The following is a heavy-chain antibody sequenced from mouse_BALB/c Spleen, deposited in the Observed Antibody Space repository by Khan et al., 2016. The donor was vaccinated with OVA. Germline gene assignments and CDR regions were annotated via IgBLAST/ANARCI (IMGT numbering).Heavy chain of an antibody. V-gene: IGHV1-18*01. CDR3: ARTGYGSLGY. Sequence: VRLQQSGPELVKPGASVKIPCKAFGYTFTDYNMDWVKQSHGKSLEWIGDINPNNGDTFYNQKFKGKATLTVDKSSSTAFMELRSLTSEDTAVYYCARTGYGSLGYWGQGTTLTVSS. J-gene: IGHJ2*01. CDR2: INPNNGDT. CDR1: GYTFTDYN. D-gene: IGHD1-1*01.